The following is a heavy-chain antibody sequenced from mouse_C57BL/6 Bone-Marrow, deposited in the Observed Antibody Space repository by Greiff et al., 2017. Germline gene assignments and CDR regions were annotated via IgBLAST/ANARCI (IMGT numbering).Heavy chain of an antibody. CDR3: ARWTLAWFAD. CDR2: IYPGDGDT. CDR1: GYAFSSSW. V-gene: IGHV1-82*01. J-gene: IGHJ3*01. Sequence: QVQLQQSGPELVKPGASVKISCKASGYAFSSSWMNWVKQRPGKGLEWIGRIYPGDGDTNYNGKFKGKATLTADKSSSTAYMQLSSLTSEDSAVXFCARWTLAWFADWGQGTLVTVSA.